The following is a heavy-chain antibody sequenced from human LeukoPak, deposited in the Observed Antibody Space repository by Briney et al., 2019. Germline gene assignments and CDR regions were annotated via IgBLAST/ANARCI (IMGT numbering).Heavy chain of an antibody. D-gene: IGHD2-2*02. CDR3: ASHRYCSSTSCYTGGLNWFDH. V-gene: IGHV4-34*01. J-gene: IGHJ5*02. CDR2: INHSGST. Sequence: SWIXXPXGXGLEWIGEINHSGSTNYNPSLKSRVTISVDTSKNHFSLKLSSVTAADTAVYYCASHRYCSSTSCYTGGLNWFDHWGQGTLVTVSS.